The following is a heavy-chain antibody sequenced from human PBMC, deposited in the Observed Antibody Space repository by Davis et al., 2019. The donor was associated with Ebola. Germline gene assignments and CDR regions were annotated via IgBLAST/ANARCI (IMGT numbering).Heavy chain of an antibody. V-gene: IGHV1-46*01. CDR3: ARDRAPRMVGPRNHLTDGWFDP. CDR2: INPSGGST. J-gene: IGHJ5*02. D-gene: IGHD1-14*01. Sequence: GESLKISCSASGFTFTSYYMHWVRQAPGQGLEWMGIINPSGGSTSYAQKFQGRVTMTRDTSTSTVYMELSSLRSEDTAVYYCARDRAPRMVGPRNHLTDGWFDPWGQGTLVTVSS. CDR1: GFTFTSYY.